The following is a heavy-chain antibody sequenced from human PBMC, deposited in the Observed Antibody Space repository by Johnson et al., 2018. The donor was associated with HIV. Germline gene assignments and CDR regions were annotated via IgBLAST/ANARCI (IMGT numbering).Heavy chain of an antibody. J-gene: IGHJ3*02. Sequence: VQLVESGGGVVRPGGSLRLSCAASGFTFDDYGMSWVRQAPGKGLEWVSVIYSGGSTYYADSVKGRFTISRDNAKNSLYLQMNSLRAEDTAVYCCAREISSRSAFDIWGQGTMVTVSS. CDR3: AREISSRSAFDI. D-gene: IGHD6-6*01. CDR1: GFTFDDYG. CDR2: IYSGGST. V-gene: IGHV3-20*04.